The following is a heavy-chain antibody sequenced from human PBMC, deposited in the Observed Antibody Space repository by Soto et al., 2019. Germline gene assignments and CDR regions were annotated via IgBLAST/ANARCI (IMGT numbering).Heavy chain of an antibody. J-gene: IGHJ5*02. CDR2: IYYSGST. V-gene: IGHV4-59*01. CDR3: SRDSRRASPPGRRRPPWFDP. Sequence: SETMSLTCTVSGGSISSYYWSWIRQPPGKGLEWIGYIYYSGSTNYNPSLKSRVTISVDTSKNQFSLKLSSVTAADTAVYYWSRDSRRASPPGRRRPPWFDPCGTGARITVSS. CDR1: GGSISSYY. D-gene: IGHD3-10*01.